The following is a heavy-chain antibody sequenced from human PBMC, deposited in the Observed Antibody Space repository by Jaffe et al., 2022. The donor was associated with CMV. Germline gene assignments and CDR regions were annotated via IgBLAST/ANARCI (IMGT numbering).Heavy chain of an antibody. D-gene: IGHD2-15*01. CDR1: GFTFSSYA. CDR3: VKVRYCSGGSCYWAFDI. V-gene: IGHV3-64D*06. CDR2: ISSNGGST. J-gene: IGHJ3*02. Sequence: EVQLVESGGGLVQPGGSLRLSCSASGFTFSSYAMHWVRQAPGKGLEYVSAISSNGGSTYYADSVKGRFTISRDNSKNTLYLQMSSLRAEDTAVYYCVKVRYCSGGSCYWAFDIWGQGTMVTVSS.